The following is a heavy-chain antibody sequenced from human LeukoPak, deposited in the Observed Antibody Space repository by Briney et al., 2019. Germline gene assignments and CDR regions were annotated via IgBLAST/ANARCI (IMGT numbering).Heavy chain of an antibody. CDR2: IYYSGST. Sequence: SETLSLTCTVSGGSISSSSYYWGWIRQPPGKGLEWIGSIYYSGSTYYNPSPKSRVTISVDASKNQFSLKLSSVTAADTAVYYCARDPAATLNWFDPWGRGTLVTVSS. V-gene: IGHV4-39*07. CDR3: ARDPAATLNWFDP. D-gene: IGHD2-15*01. J-gene: IGHJ5*02. CDR1: GGSISSSSYY.